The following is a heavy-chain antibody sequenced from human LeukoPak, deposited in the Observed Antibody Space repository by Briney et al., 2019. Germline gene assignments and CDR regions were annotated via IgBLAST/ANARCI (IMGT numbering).Heavy chain of an antibody. CDR2: IYYSGST. V-gene: IGHV4-59*01. CDR3: ARVRGSGSYYNPLKYNWFDP. CDR1: GGSISSYY. Sequence: SETLSLTCTVSGGSISSYYWSWIRQPPGKGLEWIGYIYYSGSTNYNPSLKSRVTISVDTSKNQFSLKLSSVTAADTAVYYCARVRGSGSYYNPLKYNWFDPWGQGTLVTVSS. D-gene: IGHD3-10*01. J-gene: IGHJ5*02.